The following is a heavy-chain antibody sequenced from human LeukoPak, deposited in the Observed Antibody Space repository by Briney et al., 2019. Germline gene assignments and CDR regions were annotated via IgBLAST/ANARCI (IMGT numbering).Heavy chain of an antibody. CDR1: GGTFSSYA. CDR2: LIPIFGTP. Sequence: ASVKVSCKASGGTFSSYAISWVRQAPGQGLEWMGALIPIFGTPFYAQKFQDRVTFSTDESTNTAYMELNSLTFEDTAVYFCARVDGGESDWTFDLWGRGTLVSVSS. CDR3: ARVDGGESDWTFDL. J-gene: IGHJ2*01. D-gene: IGHD2-21*01. V-gene: IGHV1-69*05.